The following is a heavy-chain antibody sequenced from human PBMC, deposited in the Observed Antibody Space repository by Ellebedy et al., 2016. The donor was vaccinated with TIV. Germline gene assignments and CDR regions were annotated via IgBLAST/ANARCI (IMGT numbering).Heavy chain of an antibody. V-gene: IGHV3-23*01. CDR3: AKGQGYCSSTSCYRNYGMDV. D-gene: IGHD2-2*02. CDR1: GFTFSSYA. J-gene: IGHJ6*02. CDR2: ISGSGGST. Sequence: GGSLRLXCAASGFTFSSYAMSWVRQAPGKGLEWVSAISGSGGSTYYADSVKGRFTISRDNSKNTLYLQMNSLRAEDTAVYYCAKGQGYCSSTSCYRNYGMDVWGQGTTVTVSS.